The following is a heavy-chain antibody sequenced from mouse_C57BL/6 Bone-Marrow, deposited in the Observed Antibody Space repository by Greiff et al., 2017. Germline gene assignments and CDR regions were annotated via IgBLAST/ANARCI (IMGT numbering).Heavy chain of an antibody. CDR1: GYTFTSYW. Sequence: VQLQQPGTELVKPGASVKLPCKASGYTFTSYWMHWVKQRPGQGLEWIGNINPSNGGTNYNEKFKSKATLTVDKSSSTAYMQLSSLTSEDSAVYYCARKDYSNFYYFDDWGQGTTLTVSS. V-gene: IGHV1-53*01. CDR2: INPSNGGT. CDR3: ARKDYSNFYYFDD. J-gene: IGHJ2*01. D-gene: IGHD2-5*01.